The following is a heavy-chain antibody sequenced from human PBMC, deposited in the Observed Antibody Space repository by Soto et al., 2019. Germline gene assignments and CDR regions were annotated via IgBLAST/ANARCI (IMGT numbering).Heavy chain of an antibody. CDR2: ISYDGSNK. J-gene: IGHJ4*02. CDR3: GTMPVRLYFVVY. D-gene: IGHD2-2*01. V-gene: IGHV3-30*03. Sequence: RRESMRLACAASGFTFSSFGMHWVRQAPGKGLEWVAVISYDGSNKYYADSVTGRFTISRDNSENTLYLQMNSLRAEDTVVYYCGTMPVRLYFVVYWRQGTLVTVSS. CDR1: GFTFSSFG.